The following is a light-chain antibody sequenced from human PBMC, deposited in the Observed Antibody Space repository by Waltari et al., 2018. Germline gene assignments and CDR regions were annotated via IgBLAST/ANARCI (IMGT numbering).Light chain of an antibody. J-gene: IGKJ2*01. Sequence: IVMTQSPATLSVSPGERATLSCRASQSVSSNLAWYQQKPGKAPRLLIYGASSRDTGIPARFSGSGSGTEFTLTISSLQSEDFAVYYCQQYNNWLVTFGQGTKLEIK. V-gene: IGKV3-15*01. CDR3: QQYNNWLVT. CDR1: QSVSSN. CDR2: GAS.